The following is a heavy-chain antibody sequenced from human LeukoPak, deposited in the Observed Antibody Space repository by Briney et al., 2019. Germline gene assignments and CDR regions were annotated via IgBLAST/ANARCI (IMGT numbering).Heavy chain of an antibody. CDR1: GGSITSGGYY. CDR2: IYYTGTT. CDR3: ARIATEIVQYYFDY. J-gene: IGHJ4*02. V-gene: IGHV4-31*03. Sequence: SETLSLTCTVSGGSITSGGYYWSWIRQHPGKGPEWIGYIYYTGTTYYNPSLKSRLTISVDTSKNQFSLKLSSVTAADTAVYYCARIATEIVQYYFDYWGQGTLVTVSS. D-gene: IGHD2-8*01.